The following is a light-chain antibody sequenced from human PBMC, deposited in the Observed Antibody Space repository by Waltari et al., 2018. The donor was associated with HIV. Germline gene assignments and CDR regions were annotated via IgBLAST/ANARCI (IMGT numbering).Light chain of an antibody. J-gene: IGLJ2*01. V-gene: IGLV1-44*01. CDR3: AAWDDSLNGVV. CDR1: NSNSGSNT. Sequence: QSVLTPPPSASGTPGQRVTISCSGSNSNSGSNTVNWYQQLPGTAPNLLIYNNKQRPSGVPDRISGSKSGTSASLAISGLQSEDEADYYCAAWDDSLNGVVFGGGTKLTVL. CDR2: NNK.